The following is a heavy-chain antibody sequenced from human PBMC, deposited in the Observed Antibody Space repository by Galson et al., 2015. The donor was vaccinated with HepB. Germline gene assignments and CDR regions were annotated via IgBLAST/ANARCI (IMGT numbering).Heavy chain of an antibody. V-gene: IGHV2-5*01. D-gene: IGHD2-21*02. CDR3: IHSSDLHHAFDI. J-gene: IGHJ3*02. CDR1: GFSLSTTGVD. Sequence: PALVKPTQTLTLTCTFSGFSLSTTGVDLGWIRQPPGKTLEWLALISGHVYKRYTPSLKSRLTFSKDTSKQHVLLTMTNVHPVDTATYYCIHSSDLHHAFDIWGQGTSVIVSS. CDR2: ISGHVYK.